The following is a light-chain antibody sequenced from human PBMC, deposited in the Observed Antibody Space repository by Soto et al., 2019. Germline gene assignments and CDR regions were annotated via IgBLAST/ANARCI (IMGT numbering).Light chain of an antibody. CDR3: QPFNPYPIP. CDR2: DVS. V-gene: IGKV1-13*02. J-gene: IGKJ5*01. CDR1: QDIRGA. Sequence: ALQLTQSPSSLSASVGDRVTITCRASQDIRGALAWYQQKPGKPPKLLIFDVSSFQSGVPSRFSGSGSGTDFTLTLSRLQAEDFATYYCQPFNPYPIPFGQGTRLEIK.